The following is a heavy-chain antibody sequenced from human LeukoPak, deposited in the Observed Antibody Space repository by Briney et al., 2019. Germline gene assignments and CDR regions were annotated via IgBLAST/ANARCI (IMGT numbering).Heavy chain of an antibody. J-gene: IGHJ4*02. CDR3: ARSGVGDYGGYDY. V-gene: IGHV4-34*01. Sequence: SETLSLTCAVYGGSFSGYYWSWIRQPPGKGLEWIGEINHSGSTNYNPSLKSRVTISVDTSKNQFSLKLSSVTAADTAVYYCARSGVGDYGGYDYWGQGTLVTVSS. CDR1: GGSFSGYY. D-gene: IGHD4-17*01. CDR2: INHSGST.